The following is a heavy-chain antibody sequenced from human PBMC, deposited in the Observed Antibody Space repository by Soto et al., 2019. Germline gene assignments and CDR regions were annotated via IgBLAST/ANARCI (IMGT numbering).Heavy chain of an antibody. CDR1: GFTFSSYS. Sequence: PGGSLRLSCAASGFTFSSYSISWVRQAPWKGLEWVSAISGSGVSTYYADSVKGRFTISRDNSKNTLYLQMNSLRAEDTAIYYWAKVPRGGYSSPSVYWFQRLGQGTLVPLSP. J-gene: IGHJ1*01. D-gene: IGHD6-6*01. CDR2: ISGSGVST. CDR3: AKVPRGGYSSPSVYWFQR. V-gene: IGHV3-23*01.